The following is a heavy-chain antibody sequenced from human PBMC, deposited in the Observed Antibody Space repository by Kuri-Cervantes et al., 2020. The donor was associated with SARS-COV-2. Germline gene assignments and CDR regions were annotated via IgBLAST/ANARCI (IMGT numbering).Heavy chain of an antibody. V-gene: IGHV1-24*01. Sequence: ASVKVSCKVSGYTLTELSMHWVRQAPGKRLEWMGGFDPEDGETIYAQKFQGRVTMTEDTSTDTAYMELSSLRSEDTAVYYCATWSGYYYYMDVWGKGTTVTVSS. D-gene: IGHD3-3*01. CDR3: ATWSGYYYYMDV. CDR1: GYTLTELS. J-gene: IGHJ6*03. CDR2: FDPEDGET.